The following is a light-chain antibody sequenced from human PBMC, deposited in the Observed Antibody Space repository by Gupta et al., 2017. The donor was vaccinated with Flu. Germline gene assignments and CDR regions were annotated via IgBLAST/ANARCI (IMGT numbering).Light chain of an antibody. CDR1: QSISSW. Sequence: PSTQAASIGDTVTITCRASQSISSWLTWYQQKPGKAPKLLIYKASSLESGVPSRFSGSGSGTEFTLTVSSLQPDDIATYYCQQDYTFSPTFGQGTKVEIK. CDR2: KAS. CDR3: QQDYTFSPT. V-gene: IGKV1-5*03. J-gene: IGKJ1*01.